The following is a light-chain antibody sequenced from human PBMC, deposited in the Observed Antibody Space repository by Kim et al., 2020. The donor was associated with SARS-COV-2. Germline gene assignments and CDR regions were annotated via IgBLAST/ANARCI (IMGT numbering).Light chain of an antibody. V-gene: IGKV3-15*01. Sequence: VFPGERVTLSCRGSQSISSNLAWYHQTPGQPPRLLIHDAATRAPGVPDRFSGSGSGTEFSLTISSLQSEDSAVYYCQQYNTWPMYTFGQGTKLEI. CDR2: DAA. CDR1: QSISSN. CDR3: QQYNTWPMYT. J-gene: IGKJ2*01.